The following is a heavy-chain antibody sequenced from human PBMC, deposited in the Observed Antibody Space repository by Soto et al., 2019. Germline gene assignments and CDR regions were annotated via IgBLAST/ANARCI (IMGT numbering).Heavy chain of an antibody. V-gene: IGHV1-18*01. D-gene: IGHD3-10*01. CDR2: ISGYNGNT. Sequence: QIQLVQSGAEVKKPGASVKVSCRASGYSFANNGITWVRQAPGQGLEWMGWISGYNGNTKYAQSVQDRVTMTTDTSTSTAYMELCRLRSDDTAVYYCSKSHGSGRADFWGQGTLATVSS. CDR1: GYSFANNG. CDR3: SKSHGSGRADF. J-gene: IGHJ4*02.